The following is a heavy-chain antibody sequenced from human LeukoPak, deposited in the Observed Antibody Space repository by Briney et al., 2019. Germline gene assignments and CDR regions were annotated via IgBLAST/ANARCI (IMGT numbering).Heavy chain of an antibody. V-gene: IGHV3-7*01. D-gene: IGHD2-2*01. CDR1: GFTFSDYY. CDR2: IKQDGSEK. Sequence: GSLRLSCAASGFTFSDYYMSWVRQAPGKGLEWVANIKQDGSEKYYVGSVKGRFTISRDNAKNSLYLQMNSLRAEDTAVYYCARDLLIVVPAAHYFDYWGQGTLVTVSS. J-gene: IGHJ4*02. CDR3: ARDLLIVVPAAHYFDY.